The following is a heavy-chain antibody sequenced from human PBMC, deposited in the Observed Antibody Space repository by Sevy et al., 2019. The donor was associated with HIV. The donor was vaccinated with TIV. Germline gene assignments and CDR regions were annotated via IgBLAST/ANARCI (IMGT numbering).Heavy chain of an antibody. J-gene: IGHJ6*02. V-gene: IGHV3-23*01. CDR2: ISGGGGST. Sequence: GGSLRLSCAASGFTFNSYAISWVRQAPGKGLEWVSSISGGGGSTNYADSVKGRFTISRDNSKNVLSLQMDSLRGEDTALYYCAKDRRRVGVPGSSHYAMDVWGQGTMVTVSS. D-gene: IGHD2-2*01. CDR3: AKDRRRVGVPGSSHYAMDV. CDR1: GFTFNSYA.